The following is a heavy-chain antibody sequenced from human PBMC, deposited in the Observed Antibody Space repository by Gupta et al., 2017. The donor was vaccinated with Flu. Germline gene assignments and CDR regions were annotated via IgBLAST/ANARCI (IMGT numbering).Heavy chain of an antibody. V-gene: IGHV3-74*01. CDR1: FTFSSYW. Sequence: FTFSSYWMHWVRQAPGKGLVWVSRINSDGSSTSYADSVKGRFTISRDNAKNTLYLQMNSLRAEDTAVYYCAREADEYSGSYAPRYYFDYWGQGTLVTVSS. J-gene: IGHJ4*02. D-gene: IGHD1-26*01. CDR3: AREADEYSGSYAPRYYFDY. CDR2: INSDGSST.